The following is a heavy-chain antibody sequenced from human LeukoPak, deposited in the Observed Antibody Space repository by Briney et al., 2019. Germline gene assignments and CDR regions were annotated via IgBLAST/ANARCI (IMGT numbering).Heavy chain of an antibody. D-gene: IGHD1-7*01. Sequence: PGGSLGLSCAASGFTFSSYAMSWVRQAPGKGLEWVSAISGSGGSTYYADSVKGRFTISRDNSKNTLYLQMNSLRAEDTAVYYCAKYNWNYRDTIDYWGQGTLVTVSS. V-gene: IGHV3-23*01. CDR2: ISGSGGST. CDR3: AKYNWNYRDTIDY. CDR1: GFTFSSYA. J-gene: IGHJ4*02.